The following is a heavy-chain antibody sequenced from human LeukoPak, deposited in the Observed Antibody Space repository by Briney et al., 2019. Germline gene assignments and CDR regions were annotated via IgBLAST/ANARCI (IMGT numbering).Heavy chain of an antibody. CDR3: AKDSFGYDDYYYYMDV. Sequence: QPGRSLRLSCAASGFTFSSYAMHWVRQAPGKWLEWVAFIRYDGSNKYYADSVKGRFTISRDNSKNTLYLQMNSLRAEDTAVYYCAKDSFGYDDYYYYMDVWGKGTTVTISS. J-gene: IGHJ6*03. D-gene: IGHD3-16*01. V-gene: IGHV3-30*02. CDR2: IRYDGSNK. CDR1: GFTFSSYA.